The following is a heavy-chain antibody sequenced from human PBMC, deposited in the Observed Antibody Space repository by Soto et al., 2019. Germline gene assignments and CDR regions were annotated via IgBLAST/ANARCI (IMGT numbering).Heavy chain of an antibody. J-gene: IGHJ4*02. CDR3: ARGWGRIFDY. Sequence: QVQLQQWGAGLLKPSETLSLTCAVYGGSFSGYYWSWIRQPPGKGLEWIGEINHSRSTNYNPSLKSRVTISVDTSKNQFSLKLSSVTGADTAVYYCARGWGRIFDYWGQGTLVTVSS. CDR1: GGSFSGYY. V-gene: IGHV4-34*01. D-gene: IGHD7-27*01. CDR2: INHSRST.